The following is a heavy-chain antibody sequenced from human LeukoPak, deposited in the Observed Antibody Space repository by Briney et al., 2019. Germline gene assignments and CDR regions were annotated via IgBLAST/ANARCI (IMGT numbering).Heavy chain of an antibody. CDR3: ASTTGIVGATTNYYFDY. J-gene: IGHJ4*02. CDR2: IIPILGIA. CDR1: GGTFSSYA. D-gene: IGHD1-26*01. V-gene: IGHV1-69*04. Sequence: ASVKVSCKASGGTFSSYAISWVRQAPGQGLEWMGRIIPILGIANYAQKFQGRVTITADKSTSTAYMELSSLRSEDTAVYYCASTTGIVGATTNYYFDYWGQGTLVTVSS.